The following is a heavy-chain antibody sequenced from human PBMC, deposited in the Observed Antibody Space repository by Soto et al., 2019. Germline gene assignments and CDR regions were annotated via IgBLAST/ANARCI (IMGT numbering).Heavy chain of an antibody. J-gene: IGHJ4*02. D-gene: IGHD6-19*01. V-gene: IGHV3-23*01. CDR1: GFTFSSYA. CDR3: ASRSSGGYFAY. Sequence: EVQLLESGGGLVQPGGSLRLSCAASGFTFSSYAMNWVRQAPGKGLEWVSVISGSGGSTYYADSVKGRFTISRDNSKNTLYLQMTTLRVETTAVYSCASRSSGGYFAYWGQGTRVTVSS. CDR2: ISGSGGST.